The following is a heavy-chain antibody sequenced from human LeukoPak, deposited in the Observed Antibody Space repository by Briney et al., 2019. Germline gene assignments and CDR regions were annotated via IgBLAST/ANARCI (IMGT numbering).Heavy chain of an antibody. D-gene: IGHD2-15*01. J-gene: IGHJ6*03. CDR1: GYSLSTSGMC. CDR3: ARGSSCSYYYYMDV. V-gene: IGHV2-70*11. CDR2: IDWDDDK. Sequence: ESGPTLVNPTQTLTLTCTFSGYSLSTSGMCVSWIRQPPGKALEWLARIDWDDDKYYSTSLKTRLTISKDTSKNQVVLTMTNMDPVDTATYYCARGSSCSYYYYMDVWGKGTTVTVSS.